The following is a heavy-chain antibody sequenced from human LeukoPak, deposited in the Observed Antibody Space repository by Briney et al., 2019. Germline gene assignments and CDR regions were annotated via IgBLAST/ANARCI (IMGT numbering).Heavy chain of an antibody. CDR2: IIPIFGTA. CDR1: GGTFSSYA. Sequence: ASVKVSCKASGGTFSSYAISWVRQAPGQGLEWMGGIIPIFGTANYAQKFQGRVTITADESTSTAYKELSSLRSEDTAVYYCARGLGIALPFDYWGQGTLVTVSS. D-gene: IGHD3-16*02. CDR3: ARGLGIALPFDY. J-gene: IGHJ4*02. V-gene: IGHV1-69*13.